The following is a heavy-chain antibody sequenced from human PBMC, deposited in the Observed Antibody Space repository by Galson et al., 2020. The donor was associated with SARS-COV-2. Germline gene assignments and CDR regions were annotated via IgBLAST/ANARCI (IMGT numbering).Heavy chain of an antibody. CDR2: LDWDDDQ. CDR3: ARIGVEQELVHDYWYGMDV. D-gene: IGHD6-13*01. V-gene: IGHV2-70*01. Sequence: SGPPLVKPTQTLTLTCTFSGFSLSTSGMCVSWIRPPPGKALEWLALLDWDDDQYYSTSLKTRLTISKDTSKNQVVLTMTNMDPVDQATYYCARIGVEQELVHDYWYGMDVWGQGTTVTVSS. CDR1: GFSLSTSGMC. J-gene: IGHJ6*02.